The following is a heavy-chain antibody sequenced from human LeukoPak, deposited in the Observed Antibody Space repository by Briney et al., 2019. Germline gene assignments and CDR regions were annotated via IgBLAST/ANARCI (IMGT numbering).Heavy chain of an antibody. D-gene: IGHD3-22*01. V-gene: IGHV4-61*02. Sequence: SETLSLTCTVSGGSISSGSYYWSWIRQPAGKGLEWIGRIYTSGSTNYNPSLKSRVTISVDTSKNQFSLKLSSVTAADTAVYYCASMTHSGYYDWFDPWGQGTLVTVSS. CDR3: ASMTHSGYYDWFDP. CDR1: GGSISSGSYY. J-gene: IGHJ5*02. CDR2: IYTSGST.